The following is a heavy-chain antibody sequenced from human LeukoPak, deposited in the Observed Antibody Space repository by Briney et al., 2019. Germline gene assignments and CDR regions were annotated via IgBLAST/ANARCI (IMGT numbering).Heavy chain of an antibody. Sequence: GGSLRLSCAVSGFTFRSYAMSWVRQAPGKGLEWVSTISYSGGSTYYADSVKGRITISRDKSKSTLYLQTNSLRAEHTSVYYCAKKRGGAAAAELDYWGQGTLVTVSS. J-gene: IGHJ4*02. CDR1: GFTFRSYA. CDR3: AKKRGGAAAAELDY. V-gene: IGHV3-23*01. CDR2: ISYSGGST. D-gene: IGHD6-13*01.